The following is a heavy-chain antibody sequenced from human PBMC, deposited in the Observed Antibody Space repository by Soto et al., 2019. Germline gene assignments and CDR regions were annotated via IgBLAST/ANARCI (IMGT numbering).Heavy chain of an antibody. CDR2: INHSGST. D-gene: IGHD3-10*01. CDR3: ARPLYYYGSGNFNY. V-gene: IGHV4-34*01. J-gene: IGHJ4*02. CDR1: GGSFSGYY. Sequence: QVQLQQWGAGLLKPSETLSLTCAVYGGSFSGYYWSWIRQPPGKGLEWIGEINHSGSTNYNPSLKSRVTISVDTSKNQFSLKLSSVTAADTAVYYCARPLYYYGSGNFNYWGQGTLVTVSS.